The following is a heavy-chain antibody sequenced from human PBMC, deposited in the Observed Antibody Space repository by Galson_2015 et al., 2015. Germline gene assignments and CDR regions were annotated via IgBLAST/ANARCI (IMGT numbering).Heavy chain of an antibody. D-gene: IGHD1-1*01. V-gene: IGHV7-4-1*02. J-gene: IGHJ2*01. CDR3: VRQDRDNRLWYFDL. Sequence: SVKVSCKASGYSFNRYAMNWVRQAPGQGLEWMGWINTNTGNPTYAQGFTGRFIFSLDTSVSTAYLQITSLKPEDSAVYYCVRQDRDNRLWYFDLWGRGTLVTVSS. CDR2: INTNTGNP. CDR1: GYSFNRYA.